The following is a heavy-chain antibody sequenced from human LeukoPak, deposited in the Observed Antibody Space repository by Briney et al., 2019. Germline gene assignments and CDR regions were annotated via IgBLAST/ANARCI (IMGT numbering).Heavy chain of an antibody. CDR3: ARRFYCDYVWGSYRPGYFDY. Sequence: SETLSLTCAVSGGSFSGYYWSWIRHPPGKGLEWIGAINHSGSTNYDLSLKSRVAISVDTSKNRFSLTLSSVSAAETAVYYCARRFYCDYVWGSYRPGYFDYWGQGTLVTVSS. CDR2: INHSGST. D-gene: IGHD3-16*02. CDR1: GGSFSGYY. J-gene: IGHJ4*02. V-gene: IGHV4-34*01.